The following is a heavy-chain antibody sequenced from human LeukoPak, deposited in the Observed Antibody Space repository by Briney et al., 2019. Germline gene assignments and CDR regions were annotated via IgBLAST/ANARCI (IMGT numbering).Heavy chain of an antibody. V-gene: IGHV3-21*01. J-gene: IGHJ4*02. CDR1: GFTFSTY. CDR3: ARETLSCGGDCYDY. Sequence: GGSLRLSCAASGFTFSTYMNWFRQAPGKGLEWVSSISSTSSYIYYADSVKGRFTISRDNAKNSLYLQMNSLRADDTAVYYCARETLSCGGDCYDYWGQGTLVTVSS. CDR2: ISSTSSYI. D-gene: IGHD2-21*02.